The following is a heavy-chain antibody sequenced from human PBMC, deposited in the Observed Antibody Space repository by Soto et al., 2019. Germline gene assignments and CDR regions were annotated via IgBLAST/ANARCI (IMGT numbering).Heavy chain of an antibody. Sequence: VQLVQSGAEAKRPGSSVKVSCKAPVGTFSDYNIAWVRQARGQGLEWMGRNIPKLGITNYAHKFQDRVRITADKATSTAYMELTSLRYEDTAVYFCARVEGTRTTNFYHYMDVWGEGTSVTVS. J-gene: IGHJ6*03. CDR3: ARVEGTRTTNFYHYMDV. CDR1: VGTFSDYN. V-gene: IGHV1-69*02. D-gene: IGHD2-8*01. CDR2: NIPKLGIT.